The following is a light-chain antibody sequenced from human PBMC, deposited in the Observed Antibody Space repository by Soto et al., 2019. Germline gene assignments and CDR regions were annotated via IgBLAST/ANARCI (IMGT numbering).Light chain of an antibody. V-gene: IGLV4-69*01. CDR3: QTWGTGIHVV. J-gene: IGLJ2*01. Sequence: QLVLTQSPSASASLGASVKLTCTLSSGHSSYAIAWHQQQPEKGPRYLMKLDSDGSHTKGDAIPDRFSGSSSGAERYLTISSLQSEDEPDYYYQTWGTGIHVVFGGGTKVTVL. CDR2: LDSDGSH. CDR1: SGHSSYA.